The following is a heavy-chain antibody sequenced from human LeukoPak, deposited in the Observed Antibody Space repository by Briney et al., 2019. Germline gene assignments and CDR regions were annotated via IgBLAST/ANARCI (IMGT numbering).Heavy chain of an antibody. CDR2: INHSGST. CDR1: GGSFSGYY. Sequence: PSETLSLTCAVYGGSFSGYYWSWVSQPPGKGLEWLGEINHSGSTNYNPSLKSRVTISVDTSKNQFSLKLSSVTAADTAVYYCARGQRLYDFWSGYYTYSDYNWFDPWGQGTLVTVSS. V-gene: IGHV4-34*01. J-gene: IGHJ5*02. CDR3: ARGQRLYDFWSGYYTYSDYNWFDP. D-gene: IGHD3-3*01.